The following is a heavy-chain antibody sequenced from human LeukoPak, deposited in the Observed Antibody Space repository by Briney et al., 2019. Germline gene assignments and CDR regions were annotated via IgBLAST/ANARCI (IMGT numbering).Heavy chain of an antibody. CDR2: ISGGGGGT. Sequence: PGGSLRLSCAASGFTFSSYSMSWVRQAPGKGLEWVSAISGGGGGTYYADPVKGRFTISRENSNNTLYLQMNRLRTQDPPVFHWAKGAEWELIRYFDYWGQGTLVTGSS. J-gene: IGHJ4*02. CDR3: AKGAEWELIRYFDY. V-gene: IGHV3-23*01. CDR1: GFTFSSYS. D-gene: IGHD1-26*01.